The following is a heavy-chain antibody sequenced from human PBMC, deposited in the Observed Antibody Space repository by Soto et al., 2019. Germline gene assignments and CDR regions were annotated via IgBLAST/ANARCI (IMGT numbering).Heavy chain of an antibody. J-gene: IGHJ5*02. D-gene: IGHD4-17*01. CDR1: GGSISSSNW. Sequence: QVQLQESGPGLVKPSGTLSLTCAVSGGSISSSNWWSWVRQPPGKGLEWSGEIYHSGSTNYNPSLTSRVTISVDKAKNQFALKLSSVTAADTAVYYCARVWTTVTNWFDPWGQGTLVTVSS. V-gene: IGHV4-4*02. CDR2: IYHSGST. CDR3: ARVWTTVTNWFDP.